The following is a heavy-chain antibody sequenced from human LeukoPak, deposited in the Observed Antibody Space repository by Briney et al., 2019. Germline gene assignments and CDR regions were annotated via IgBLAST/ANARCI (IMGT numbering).Heavy chain of an antibody. D-gene: IGHD3-10*01. CDR3: ARTAAYNYGSAYDY. Sequence: PSETLSLTCTVSGGSISSYYWSWIRQPPGKGLEWIGYIYYSGSTNYNPSLKSRVTISVDTSKNQFSLKLSSVTAADTAVYYCARTAAYNYGSAYDYWGQGTLVTVSS. V-gene: IGHV4-59*08. CDR1: GGSISSYY. J-gene: IGHJ4*02. CDR2: IYYSGST.